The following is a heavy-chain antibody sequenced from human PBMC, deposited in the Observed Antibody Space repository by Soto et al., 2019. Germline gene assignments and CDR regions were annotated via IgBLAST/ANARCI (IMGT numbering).Heavy chain of an antibody. D-gene: IGHD3-22*01. V-gene: IGHV3-30-3*01. CDR3: ARDSDSNWFDP. J-gene: IGHJ5*02. Sequence: QVQLVESGGGVVQPGRSLRLSCASAGFTFSSYAMHWVRQAPGKGLEWVAVISYDGSNKYYADSVKGRFTISRDNSKNTLYLQMNSLIAEDTAVYYCARDSDSNWFDPWGQGNLVTVSS. CDR2: ISYDGSNK. CDR1: GFTFSSYA.